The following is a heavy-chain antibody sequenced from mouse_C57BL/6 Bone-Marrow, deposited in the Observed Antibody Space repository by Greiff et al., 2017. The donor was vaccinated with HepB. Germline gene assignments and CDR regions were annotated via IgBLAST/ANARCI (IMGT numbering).Heavy chain of an antibody. CDR1: GYTFTSYW. D-gene: IGHD2-12*01. J-gene: IGHJ3*01. CDR2: INPSSGYT. V-gene: IGHV1-7*01. CDR3: AGGGRGVTTGVLAY. Sequence: QVQLQQSGAELAKPGASVKLSCKASGYTFTSYWMHWVKQRPGQGLEWIGYINPSSGYTKYNQKFKDKATLTVDKSSSTAYMQLSSLTYEDSAVYYCAGGGRGVTTGVLAYWGQGTLVTVSA.